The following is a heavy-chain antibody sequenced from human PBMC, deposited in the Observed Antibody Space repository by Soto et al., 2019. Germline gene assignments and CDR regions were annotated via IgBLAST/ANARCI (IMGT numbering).Heavy chain of an antibody. CDR1: GFTFTSSA. J-gene: IGHJ6*02. D-gene: IGHD1-26*01. Sequence: SVKVSCKASGFTFTSSAVQWVRQARGQRREWIGWIVVGSGNTNYAQKFQERVTITRDMSTSTAYMELSSLRSEDTAVYYCAAGAYSGSYYYYYGMDVWGQGXTVTVSS. CDR3: AAGAYSGSYYYYYGMDV. CDR2: IVVGSGNT. V-gene: IGHV1-58*01.